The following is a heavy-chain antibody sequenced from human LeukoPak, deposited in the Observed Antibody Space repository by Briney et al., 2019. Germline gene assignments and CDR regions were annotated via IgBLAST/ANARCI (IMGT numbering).Heavy chain of an antibody. V-gene: IGHV3-9*01. D-gene: IGHD5-18*01. J-gene: IGHJ4*02. CDR1: GYTFDDYA. Sequence: GGSLRLSCEASGYTFDDYAMHWVRQAPGKGLEWVSAISWNSGSIGYADSVKGRFTISRDNGKNSLYLQMNSLRTEDTGLYYCAKGHTYGLGESYLDFWGQGTLVSVSS. CDR2: ISWNSGSI. CDR3: AKGHTYGLGESYLDF.